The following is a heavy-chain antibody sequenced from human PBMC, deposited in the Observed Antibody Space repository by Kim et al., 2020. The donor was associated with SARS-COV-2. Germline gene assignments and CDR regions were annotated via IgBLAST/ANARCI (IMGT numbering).Heavy chain of an antibody. V-gene: IGHV3-15*01. CDR3: TTEYSSSSEKYYFDY. CDR2: IKSKTDGGTT. Sequence: GGSLRLSCAASGFTFSNAWMSWVRQAPGKGLEWVGRIKSKTDGGTTDYAAPVKGRFTISRDDSKNTLYLQMNSLKTEDTALYYCTTEYSSSSEKYYFDYWGQGNLQNVSS. J-gene: IGHJ4*02. CDR1: GFTFSNAW. D-gene: IGHD6-13*01.